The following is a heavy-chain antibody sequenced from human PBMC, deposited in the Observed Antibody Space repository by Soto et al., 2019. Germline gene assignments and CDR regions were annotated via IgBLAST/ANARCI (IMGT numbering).Heavy chain of an antibody. CDR2: ITYDGSEI. V-gene: IGHV3-30*18. J-gene: IGHJ4*02. CDR3: AKEQSSGFYRVVDY. Sequence: QVQVVESGGGVVQPGRSLRLSCAASGFTLSCCGMHWVRQAPGKGLEWVGVITYDGSEIHYGYSVKGRFTISRDSSENTVYLQITSLRVEDSAVYYCAKEQSSGFYRVVDYWGQGTLVTVS. CDR1: GFTLSCCG. D-gene: IGHD6-19*01.